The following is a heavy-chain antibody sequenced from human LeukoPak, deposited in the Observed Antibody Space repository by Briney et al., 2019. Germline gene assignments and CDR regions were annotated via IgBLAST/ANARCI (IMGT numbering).Heavy chain of an antibody. Sequence: SETLSLACAVYGGSFSGYYWSWIRQPPGKGLEWIGEINHSGSTNYNPSLKSRVTISVDTSKNQFSLKLSSVTAADTAVYYCARLGLTAYSSSWQYNWFDPWGQGTLVTVSS. J-gene: IGHJ5*02. CDR3: ARLGLTAYSSSWQYNWFDP. CDR1: GGSFSGYY. CDR2: INHSGST. D-gene: IGHD6-13*01. V-gene: IGHV4-34*01.